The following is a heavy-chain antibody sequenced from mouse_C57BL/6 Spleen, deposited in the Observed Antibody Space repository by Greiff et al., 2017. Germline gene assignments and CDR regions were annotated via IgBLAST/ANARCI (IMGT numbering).Heavy chain of an antibody. CDR1: GYTFTSYW. J-gene: IGHJ3*01. V-gene: IGHV1-59*01. CDR2: IDPSDSYT. CDR3: ARDRDWFAY. Sequence: VQLQQPGAELVRPGTSVKLSCKASGYTFTSYWMHWVKQRPGQGLEWIGVIDPSDSYTNYNQKFKGKAILTVDTSSSTAYMQLSSLTSEDSAVYYCARDRDWFAYWGQGTLVTVSA.